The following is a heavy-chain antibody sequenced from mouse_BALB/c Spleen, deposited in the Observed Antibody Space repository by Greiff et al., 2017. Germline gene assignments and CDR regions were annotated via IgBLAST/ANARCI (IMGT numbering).Heavy chain of an antibody. V-gene: IGHV2-2*02. J-gene: IGHJ1*01. CDR2: IWSGGST. CDR1: GFSLTSYG. D-gene: IGHD1-2*01. CDR3: ARNPLHYYAYWYFDV. Sequence: QVQLKESGPGLVQPSQSLSITCTVSGFSLTSYGVHWVRQSPGKGLEWLGVIWSGGSTDYNAAFISRLSISKDNSKSQVFFKMNSLQANDTAIYYCARNPLHYYAYWYFDVWGAGTTVTVSS.